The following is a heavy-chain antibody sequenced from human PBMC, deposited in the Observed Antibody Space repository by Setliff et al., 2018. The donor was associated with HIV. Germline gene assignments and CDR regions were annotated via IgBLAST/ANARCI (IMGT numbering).Heavy chain of an antibody. Sequence: SETLSLTCTVSGHSITSDYQWGWIRQPPGKGLEWIGSIYHSGSTYYNPSLKSRVTISVDTTKSQISLKLISVTAAYTAVFYCVRVDYGDYDFDYWGQGTLVTVSS. J-gene: IGHJ4*02. D-gene: IGHD4-17*01. V-gene: IGHV4-38-2*02. CDR2: IYHSGST. CDR3: VRVDYGDYDFDY. CDR1: GHSITSDYQ.